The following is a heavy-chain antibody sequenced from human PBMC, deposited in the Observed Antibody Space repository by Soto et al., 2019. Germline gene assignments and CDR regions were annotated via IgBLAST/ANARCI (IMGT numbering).Heavy chain of an antibody. D-gene: IGHD4-4*01. J-gene: IGHJ6*02. CDR2: ISSSSTI. CDR3: ARDGVGSYSNRINYYYYGMDV. Sequence: PGGSLRLSCAASGFTFSSYSMNWVRQAPGKGLEWVSYISSSSTIYYADSVKGRFTISRDNAKNSLYLQMNSLRDEDTAVYYCARDGVGSYSNRINYYYYGMDVWGQGTTVTVSS. CDR1: GFTFSSYS. V-gene: IGHV3-48*02.